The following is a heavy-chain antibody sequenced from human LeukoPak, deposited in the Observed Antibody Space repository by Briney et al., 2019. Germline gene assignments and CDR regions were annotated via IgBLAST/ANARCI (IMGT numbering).Heavy chain of an antibody. D-gene: IGHD5-12*01. J-gene: IGHJ5*02. V-gene: IGHV3-30-3*01. Sequence: GRSLRLSCAASGFTFSSYAMHWVRQAPGKGLEWVAVISYDGSNKYYADSVKGRFTISRDNSKNTLYLQMNSLRAEDTAVYYCARDRRIFSRSGYDKGHWFDPWGQGTLVTVSS. CDR3: ARDRRIFSRSGYDKGHWFDP. CDR1: GFTFSSYA. CDR2: ISYDGSNK.